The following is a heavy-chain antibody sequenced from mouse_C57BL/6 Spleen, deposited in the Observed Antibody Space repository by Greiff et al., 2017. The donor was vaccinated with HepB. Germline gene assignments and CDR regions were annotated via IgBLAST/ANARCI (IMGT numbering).Heavy chain of an antibody. Sequence: EVKLVESGGDLVKPGGSLKLSCAASGFTFSSYGMSWVRQTPDKRLEWVATISSGGSYTYYPDSVKGRFTISRDNAKNTLYLQMSSLKSEDTAMYYCARHEGAQATPFDYWGQGTTLTVSS. J-gene: IGHJ2*01. V-gene: IGHV5-6*01. CDR3: ARHEGAQATPFDY. CDR2: ISSGGSYT. D-gene: IGHD3-2*02. CDR1: GFTFSSYG.